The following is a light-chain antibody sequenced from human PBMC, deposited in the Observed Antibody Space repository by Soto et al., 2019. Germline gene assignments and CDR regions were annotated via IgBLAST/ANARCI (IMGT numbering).Light chain of an antibody. V-gene: IGKV3-15*01. J-gene: IGKJ1*01. CDR3: QQYNNWPPWT. CDR2: AAS. Sequence: EIVMTQSPATLSASPGERATLSCRASQTVSNDLAWYQQTPGQSPRLLIYAASTRTPGVPARFSGSGSGTEFTLTISSLQSEDFAVYYCQQYNNWPPWTFGQGTKVEIK. CDR1: QTVSND.